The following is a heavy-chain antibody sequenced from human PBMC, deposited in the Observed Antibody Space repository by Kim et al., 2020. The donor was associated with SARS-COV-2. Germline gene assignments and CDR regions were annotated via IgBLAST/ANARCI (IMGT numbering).Heavy chain of an antibody. CDR3: AREGGVPAAMNYYYGMDV. V-gene: IGHV3-33*01. D-gene: IGHD2-2*01. Sequence: GGSLRLSCAASGFTFSSYGMHWVRQAPGKGLEWVAVIWYDGSNKYYADSVKGRFTISRDNSKNTLYLQMNSLRAEDTAVYYCAREGGVPAAMNYYYGMDVWGQGTTVTVSS. CDR1: GFTFSSYG. CDR2: IWYDGSNK. J-gene: IGHJ6*02.